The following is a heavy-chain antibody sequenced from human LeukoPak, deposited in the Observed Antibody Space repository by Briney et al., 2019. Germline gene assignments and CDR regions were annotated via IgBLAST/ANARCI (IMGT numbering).Heavy chain of an antibody. CDR3: ARTLRFPYYFDY. Sequence: GGSLRLSCAASGFTVSSNYMSWVRQAPGKGLEWVSVIYSGGSTYYADSVKGRFTISRDNSMNTLYLQMNSLRAEDTVVYYCARTLRFPYYFDYWGQGTLVTVSS. D-gene: IGHD4-17*01. CDR2: IYSGGST. V-gene: IGHV3-53*01. CDR1: GFTVSSNY. J-gene: IGHJ4*02.